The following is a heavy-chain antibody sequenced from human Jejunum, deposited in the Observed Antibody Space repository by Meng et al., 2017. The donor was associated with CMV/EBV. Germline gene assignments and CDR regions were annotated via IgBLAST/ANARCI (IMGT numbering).Heavy chain of an antibody. CDR1: GFTFSSYA. CDR2: ISYDGSNK. CDR3: VRAGSGNAYGLFDY. D-gene: IGHD1-26*01. Sequence: GFTFSSYAMHWVRQAPGKGLEWVAVISYDGSNKDYADSVKGRFTISRDNSKNTLYLQMNSLRAEDMAVYYCVRAGSGNAYGLFDYWGQGTRVTVSS. V-gene: IGHV3-30*04. J-gene: IGHJ4*02.